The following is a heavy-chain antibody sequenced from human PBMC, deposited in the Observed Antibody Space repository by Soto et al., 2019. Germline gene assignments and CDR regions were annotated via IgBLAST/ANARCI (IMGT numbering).Heavy chain of an antibody. CDR2: IYYSGTT. V-gene: IGHV4-31*03. Sequence: SETLSLTCTVSGGSISSGGYYWSWIRQHPGKGLEWIGYIYYSGTTYYNPSLQSRFSISVDTSKNQFSLKVTSVTAADTAMYYCARESPPMQAIDYWGRGTLVTVSS. CDR1: GGSISSGGYY. CDR3: ARESPPMQAIDY. J-gene: IGHJ4*02.